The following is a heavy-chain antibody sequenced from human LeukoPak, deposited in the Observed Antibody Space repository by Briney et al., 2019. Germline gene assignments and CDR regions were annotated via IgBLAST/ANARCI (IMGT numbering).Heavy chain of an antibody. CDR2: IWYDGSNK. V-gene: IGHV3-33*01. D-gene: IGHD5-18*01. J-gene: IGHJ4*02. Sequence: GGSLRVSCAASGFTFSSYGMHWVRQAPGKGLEWVAVIWYDGSNKYYADSVKGRFTISRDNSKNTLYLQMNSLRAEDTAVYYCARDAGYSYGYGTHFDYWGQGTLVTVSS. CDR3: ARDAGYSYGYGTHFDY. CDR1: GFTFSSYG.